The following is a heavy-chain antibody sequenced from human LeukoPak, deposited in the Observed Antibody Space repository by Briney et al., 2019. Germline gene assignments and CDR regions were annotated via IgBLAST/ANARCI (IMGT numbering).Heavy chain of an antibody. J-gene: IGHJ3*02. D-gene: IGHD3-22*01. CDR3: AKDHYDSSGYYYPTGAFDI. CDR2: ISGSGGST. CDR1: GFTFSSYS. Sequence: PGGSLRLSCAASGFTFSSYSMNWVRQAPGKGLEWVSAISGSGGSTYYADSVKGRFTISRDNSKNTLYLQMNSLRAEDTAVYYCAKDHYDSSGYYYPTGAFDIWGQGTMVTVSS. V-gene: IGHV3-23*01.